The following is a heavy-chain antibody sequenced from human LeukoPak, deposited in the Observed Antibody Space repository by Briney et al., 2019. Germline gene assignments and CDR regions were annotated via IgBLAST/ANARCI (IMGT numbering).Heavy chain of an antibody. CDR3: TRGIGRAHYYFYMDV. Sequence: TGGSLRLSCAASGFTFSSYEMNWVRQAPGKGLEWVSYMDSGGSVIHYADSVRGRFTISRDNAKNSLYLQMNSLRPEDTAVYYCTRGIGRAHYYFYMDVWGKGTTVTISS. CDR1: GFTFSSYE. V-gene: IGHV3-48*03. D-gene: IGHD2-15*01. J-gene: IGHJ6*03. CDR2: MDSGGSVI.